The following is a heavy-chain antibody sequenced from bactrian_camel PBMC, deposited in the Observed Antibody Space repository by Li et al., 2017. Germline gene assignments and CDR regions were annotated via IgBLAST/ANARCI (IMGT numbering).Heavy chain of an antibody. J-gene: IGHJ4*01. Sequence: VQLVESGGGLVQPGESLRLSCAASGFTFSRYAMAWVRQAPGKGLERVSAINSGGSTTYFEDSVKGRFTFSRDNAKNTLYLQMDSLKPEDTAVYYCAAASPSFGTIDFAYWGQGTQVTVS. CDR2: INSGGSTT. CDR1: GFTFSRYA. CDR3: AAASPSFGTIDFAY. D-gene: IGHD2*01. V-gene: IGHV3S40*01.